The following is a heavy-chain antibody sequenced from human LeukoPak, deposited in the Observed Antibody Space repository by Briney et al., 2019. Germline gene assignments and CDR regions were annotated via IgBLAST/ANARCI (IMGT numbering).Heavy chain of an antibody. CDR2: IIPIFGTA. V-gene: IGHV1-69*13. CDR3: ARDEMYYDFWSGYYTNYYGMDV. J-gene: IGHJ6*02. Sequence: ASVKVSCKASGGTFSSYAIRWVRQAPGQGLEWMGGIIPIFGTANYAQKFQGRVTITADESTSTAYMELSSLRSEDTAVYYCARDEMYYDFWSGYYTNYYGMDVWGQGTTVTVSS. D-gene: IGHD3-3*01. CDR1: GGTFSSYA.